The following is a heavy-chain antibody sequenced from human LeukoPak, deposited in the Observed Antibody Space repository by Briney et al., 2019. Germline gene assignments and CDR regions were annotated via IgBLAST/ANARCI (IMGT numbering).Heavy chain of an antibody. CDR2: ISSSSSYI. Sequence: GGSLRPSCAASGFTSRSYGMNWVRQAQGKGLEWSSSISSSSSYIYYADSVKGRFTISRDNDKNSLYLQMNSPRAEDTAVYYCARDLRFLEWLPFDYWGQGTLVTVSS. V-gene: IGHV3-21*01. J-gene: IGHJ4*02. D-gene: IGHD3-3*01. CDR3: ARDLRFLEWLPFDY. CDR1: GFTSRSYG.